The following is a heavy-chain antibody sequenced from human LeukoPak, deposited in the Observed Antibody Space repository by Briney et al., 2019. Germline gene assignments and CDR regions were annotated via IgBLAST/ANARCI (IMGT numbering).Heavy chain of an antibody. CDR3: ARGLIRSWYHSFDY. Sequence: SETLSLTCTVSGGSISSYYWSWIRQPPGKGLEWIGNIYYSGSTNYNPSLKSRVTISVDTSKNQFSLKLSSVAAADTAVYYCARGLIRSWYHSFDYWGQGTLVTVSS. D-gene: IGHD6-13*01. CDR1: GGSISSYY. J-gene: IGHJ4*02. V-gene: IGHV4-59*12. CDR2: IYYSGST.